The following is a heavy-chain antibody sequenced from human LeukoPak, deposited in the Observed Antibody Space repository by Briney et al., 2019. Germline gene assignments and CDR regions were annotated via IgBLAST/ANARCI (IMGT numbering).Heavy chain of an antibody. CDR2: LSTSGGNT. D-gene: IGHD6-19*01. Sequence: GGSLRLSCAASGFTFSSYAMSCVRLPPGKGLQWVSSLSTSGGNTYYADSVRGRFTISRDNSQNTLYLQMDSLRAEDTAVYYCAKRSGASTYYFDYWGQGALLTASS. V-gene: IGHV3-23*01. CDR1: GFTFSSYA. CDR3: AKRSGASTYYFDY. J-gene: IGHJ4*02.